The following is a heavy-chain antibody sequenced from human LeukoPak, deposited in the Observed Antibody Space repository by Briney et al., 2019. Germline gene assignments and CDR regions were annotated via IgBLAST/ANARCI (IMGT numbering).Heavy chain of an antibody. CDR2: ISSSGSTI. CDR3: VKDRGLRNQWLQVTYDS. Sequence: GGSLRLSCAASGFTFSDFYMSWIRQAPGKGLEWVSYISSSGSTIYYADSVKGRFTISRDNAKNSLYLQMNSLRAEDTAVYYCVKDRGLRNQWLQVTYDSWGQGTLVTVSS. V-gene: IGHV3-11*01. D-gene: IGHD5-24*01. CDR1: GFTFSDFY. J-gene: IGHJ4*02.